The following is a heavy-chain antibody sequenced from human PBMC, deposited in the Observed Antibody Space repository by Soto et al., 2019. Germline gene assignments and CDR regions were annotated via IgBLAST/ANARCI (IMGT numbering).Heavy chain of an antibody. Sequence: GASVKVSCKASGYTFTSYYMHWVRQAPGQGLEWMGIINPSGGSTSYAQKFQGRVTMTRDTSTSTVYMELSSLRSEDTAVYYCARDRASRYFDWFPASGREGAFDIWGQGTMVTVSS. CDR2: INPSGGST. CDR1: GYTFTSYY. CDR3: ARDRASRYFDWFPASGREGAFDI. V-gene: IGHV1-46*01. J-gene: IGHJ3*02. D-gene: IGHD3-9*01.